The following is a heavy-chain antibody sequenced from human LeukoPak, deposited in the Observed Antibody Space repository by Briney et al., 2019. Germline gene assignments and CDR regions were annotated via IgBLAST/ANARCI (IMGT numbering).Heavy chain of an antibody. CDR1: GFTFSSYS. D-gene: IGHD3-22*01. V-gene: IGHV3-48*01. CDR2: ISSSSSSI. J-gene: IGHJ4*02. CDR3: ARVLYYDSSGLPGTLGC. Sequence: PGGSLRLSCAASGFTFSSYSMDWVRQAPGKGLEWVSYISSSSSSIYYADSVKGRFTISRDNVKNSLYLQMNSLRAEDTAVYYCARVLYYDSSGLPGTLGCWGQGTLVTVSS.